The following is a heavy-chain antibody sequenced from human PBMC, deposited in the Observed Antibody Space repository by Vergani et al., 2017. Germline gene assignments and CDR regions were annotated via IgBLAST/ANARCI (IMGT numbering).Heavy chain of an antibody. Sequence: QVQLVQSGAEVKKPGSSVKVSCKASGGTFSSYAISWVRQAPGQGLEWMGIINPSGGSTSYAQKFQGRVTMTRDTSTSTVYMELSSLRSEDTAVYYCARAHDSSGYVHFDYWGQGTLVTVSS. CDR1: GGTFSSYA. CDR3: ARAHDSSGYVHFDY. J-gene: IGHJ4*02. V-gene: IGHV1-46*01. D-gene: IGHD3-22*01. CDR2: INPSGGST.